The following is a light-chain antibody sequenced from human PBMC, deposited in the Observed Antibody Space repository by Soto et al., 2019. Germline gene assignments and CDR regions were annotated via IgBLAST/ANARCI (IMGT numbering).Light chain of an antibody. CDR3: SSYSGISTPVV. Sequence: QSVLTQPASVSGSPGQSITISCTGTSSDVGGYNYVSWYQQHPGKAPKLMIYDVSHRPSGISNRFSGSKSGNTASLTISGLQAEDEADYYCSSYSGISTPVVFGGGTKLTVL. CDR2: DVS. V-gene: IGLV2-14*03. J-gene: IGLJ2*01. CDR1: SSDVGGYNY.